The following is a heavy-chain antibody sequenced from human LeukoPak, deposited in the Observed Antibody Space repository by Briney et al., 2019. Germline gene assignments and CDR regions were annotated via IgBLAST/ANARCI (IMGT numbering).Heavy chain of an antibody. CDR1: GFTFSNYG. J-gene: IGHJ4*02. V-gene: IGHV3-30*03. CDR2: ISYDGSSQ. CDR3: ARVIMRNDVVLDY. Sequence: QAGGSLRLSCITSGFTFSNYGFHWVRQAPGKGLEWVAGISYDGSSQKYADSVKGRFTISRDNSKSTLSLQINSLRAEDTAVYYCARVIMRNDVVLDYWGQGTLVTVSS. D-gene: IGHD1-1*01.